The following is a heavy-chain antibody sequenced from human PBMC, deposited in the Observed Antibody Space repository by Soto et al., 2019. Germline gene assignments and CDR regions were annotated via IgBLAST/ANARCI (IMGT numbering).Heavy chain of an antibody. J-gene: IGHJ6*02. CDR3: ARYTYYYGVDI. Sequence: GESLKISCKGSGYRFTNYWIGWVRQMPGKGLEWMGIIYPGDSETRYSPSFQGQVTISADKSINTACLQWSSLKASDTATYYCARYTYYYGVDIWGQGTTVTVSS. CDR2: IYPGDSET. V-gene: IGHV5-51*01. D-gene: IGHD2-8*01. CDR1: GYRFTNYW.